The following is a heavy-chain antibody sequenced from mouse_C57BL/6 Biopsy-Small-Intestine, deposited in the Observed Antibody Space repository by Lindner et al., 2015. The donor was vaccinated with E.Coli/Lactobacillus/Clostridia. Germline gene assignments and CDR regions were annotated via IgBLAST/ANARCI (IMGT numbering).Heavy chain of an antibody. J-gene: IGHJ1*03. CDR2: ISSGGSYT. D-gene: IGHD1-1*01. Sequence: VQLQESGGDLVKPGGSLKLSCAASGFTFSNYGMSWVRQTPDKRLEWVATISSGGSYTYYPDSVKGRFTISRDNAKNTLYLQMSSLRSEDTAMYYCARQGVTTVGKRHWYFDVWGTGTTVTVSS. CDR1: GFTFSNYG. CDR3: ARQGVTTVGKRHWYFDV. V-gene: IGHV5-6*01.